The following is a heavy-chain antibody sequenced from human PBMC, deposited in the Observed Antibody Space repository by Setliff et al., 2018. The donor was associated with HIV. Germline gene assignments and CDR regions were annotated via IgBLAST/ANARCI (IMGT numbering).Heavy chain of an antibody. CDR2: INHSGST. D-gene: IGHD4-17*01. CDR3: ASLTDYGGDSGSH. CDR1: GGSISSASYS. Sequence: KPSETLSLTCTVSGGSISSASYSWSWIRQPPGKGLEWIGEINHSGSTNYNPSLKSRVTISVDTSKNQFSLKLSAVTAADTAVYYCASLTDYGGDSGSHWGQGTLVTVSS. V-gene: IGHV4-39*07. J-gene: IGHJ4*02.